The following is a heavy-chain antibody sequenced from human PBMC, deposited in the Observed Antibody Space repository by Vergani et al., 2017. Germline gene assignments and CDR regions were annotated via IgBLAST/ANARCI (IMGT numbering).Heavy chain of an antibody. D-gene: IGHD4-23*01. CDR3: ARSLVGGKGGY. J-gene: IGHJ4*02. CDR1: GFPFSSYS. Sequence: DVQLVESGGDFVQPGGSLRLSCAASGFPFSSYSMNWVRQAPGKGLEWISYISTTSDTIYYADSVRGRFTISRDNAKKAQYLEMNRLRVEETAVYFCARSLVGGKGGYWGQGTRVAVSS. CDR2: ISTTSDTI. V-gene: IGHV3-48*01.